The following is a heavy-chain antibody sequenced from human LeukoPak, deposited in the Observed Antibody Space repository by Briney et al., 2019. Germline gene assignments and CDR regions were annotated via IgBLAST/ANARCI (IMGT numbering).Heavy chain of an antibody. D-gene: IGHD2-2*01. V-gene: IGHV1-18*01. Sequence: ASVKVSCKASGYTFTSYGISWVRQAPGQGLEWMGWISAYNGNTNYAQKLQGRVTMTTDISTSTAYMELRSLRSDDTAVYYCARTGPLGYCSSTSCLNWFDPWGQGTLVTVSS. CDR3: ARTGPLGYCSSTSCLNWFDP. CDR1: GYTFTSYG. J-gene: IGHJ5*02. CDR2: ISAYNGNT.